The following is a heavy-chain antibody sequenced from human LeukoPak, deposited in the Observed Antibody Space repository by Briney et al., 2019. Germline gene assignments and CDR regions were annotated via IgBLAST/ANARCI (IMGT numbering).Heavy chain of an antibody. V-gene: IGHV1-69*04. CDR2: IIPIFGIA. Sequence: ASVKVSCKASGGTFSSYAISWVRQAPGQGLEWMGRIIPIFGIANYAQKFQGRVTITADKSTSTAYMELSSLRSEDTAVYYCARGHYDFWSGYRCYYYYGMDVWGQGTTVTVSS. CDR3: ARGHYDFWSGYRCYYYYGMDV. J-gene: IGHJ6*02. CDR1: GGTFSSYA. D-gene: IGHD3-3*01.